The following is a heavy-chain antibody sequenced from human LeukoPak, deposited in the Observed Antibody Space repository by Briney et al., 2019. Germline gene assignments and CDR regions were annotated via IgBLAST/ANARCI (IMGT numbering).Heavy chain of an antibody. D-gene: IGHD3-22*01. CDR1: GFTFRSYT. CDR2: ISGSGGST. Sequence: GGSLRLSCACSGFTFRSYTLSWGGQAPGKGLEWVSAISGSGGSTYYADSVKGRFTISRDNAKNSLYLQMNNLRAEDTAVFYCARDRGSYDISRGKKPFDIWGQGTMVTVSS. J-gene: IGHJ3*02. CDR3: ARDRGSYDISRGKKPFDI. V-gene: IGHV3-23*01.